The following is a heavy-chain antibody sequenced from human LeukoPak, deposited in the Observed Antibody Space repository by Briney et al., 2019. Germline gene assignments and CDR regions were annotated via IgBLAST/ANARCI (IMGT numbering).Heavy chain of an antibody. V-gene: IGHV3-48*04. J-gene: IGHJ4*02. Sequence: HSGGSLRLSCAASGFTFSLYAMNWVRQAPGKGLEWISYINDDSSDIHYAGSVRGRFTISIDDARKTLYLQLSGLRVEDTAVYYCARDTFQPGLIDSWGQGTLVTVSS. CDR1: GFTFSLYA. D-gene: IGHD2-2*01. CDR3: ARDTFQPGLIDS. CDR2: INDDSSDI.